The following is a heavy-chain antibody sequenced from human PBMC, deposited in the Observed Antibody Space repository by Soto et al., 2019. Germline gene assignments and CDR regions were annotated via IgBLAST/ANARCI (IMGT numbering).Heavy chain of an antibody. CDR3: ARGSMGWLLLAYGMDV. CDR2: INHSGNT. CDR1: GGPFSGYY. J-gene: IGHJ6*02. V-gene: IGHV4-34*01. D-gene: IGHD3-3*01. Sequence: SETLSLTCAVNGGPFSGYYGTWIRQPPGKGLEWIGEINHSGNTNYNPSLQNRVTISADTSKNQFSLTLGSVTAADTAVYYCARGSMGWLLLAYGMDVWGQGTTVTVSS.